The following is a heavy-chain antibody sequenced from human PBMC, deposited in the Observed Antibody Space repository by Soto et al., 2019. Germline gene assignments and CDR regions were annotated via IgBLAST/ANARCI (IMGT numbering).Heavy chain of an antibody. CDR3: AREGPGVKFDF. V-gene: IGHV1-69*04. CDR1: GGPFSSYG. D-gene: IGHD3-10*01. Sequence: QVQLVQSGSEVKKPGSSVKVSCKASGGPFSSYGLSWVRQAPGQGLEWMGRIIPFGEITNFAQKFQDRVTITADTATSTAYMELRSLKSEDTAVYYFAREGPGVKFDFWGQGTLVTVSS. J-gene: IGHJ4*02. CDR2: IIPFGEIT.